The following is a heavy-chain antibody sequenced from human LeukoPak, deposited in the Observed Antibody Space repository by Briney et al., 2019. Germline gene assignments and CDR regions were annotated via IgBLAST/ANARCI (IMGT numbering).Heavy chain of an antibody. CDR3: ATPIVGATISDY. CDR1: GFTFSSYA. J-gene: IGHJ4*02. V-gene: IGHV3-30-3*01. CDR2: ISYDGSNK. D-gene: IGHD1-26*01. Sequence: GRSLRLSCAASGFTFSSYAMHWVRQAPGKGLEWVAVISYDGSNKYYADSVKGRFTISRDNSKNTLYLQMNSLRAEDTAVYYCATPIVGATISDYWGQGTLVTVSS.